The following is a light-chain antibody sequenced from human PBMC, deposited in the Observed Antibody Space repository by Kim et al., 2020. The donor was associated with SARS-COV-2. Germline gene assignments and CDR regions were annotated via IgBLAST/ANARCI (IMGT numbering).Light chain of an antibody. J-gene: IGLJ3*02. V-gene: IGLV1-47*01. CDR3: AAWDDSLSGRV. CDR1: SSNIESNY. Sequence: GHRVPIACSGSSSNIESNYVYWYQQAPATAPKVLIYRSKQRPSGVPDRFSCSKSGTSASLAISGLRSEDEADYYCAAWDDSLSGRVFGGGTQLTVL. CDR2: RSK.